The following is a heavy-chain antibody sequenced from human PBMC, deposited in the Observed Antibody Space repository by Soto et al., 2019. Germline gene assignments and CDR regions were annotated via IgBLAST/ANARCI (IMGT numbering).Heavy chain of an antibody. CDR3: ARVVSDSSSWNIALDY. D-gene: IGHD6-13*01. CDR1: GGSISSGGYY. CDR2: IYYSGST. Sequence: QVQLQESGPGLVKPSQTLSLTCTVSGGSISSGGYYWSWIRQHPGKGLEWIGYIYYSGSTYYNPSLKSRVTISVDTSNNQFSLKLSSVTAADTAVYYCARVVSDSSSWNIALDYWGQGTLVTVSS. V-gene: IGHV4-31*03. J-gene: IGHJ4*02.